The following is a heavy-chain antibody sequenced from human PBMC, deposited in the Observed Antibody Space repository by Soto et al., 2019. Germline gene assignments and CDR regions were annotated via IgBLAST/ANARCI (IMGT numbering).Heavy chain of an antibody. D-gene: IGHD3-22*01. V-gene: IGHV4-4*02. CDR2: ISRSGNT. CDR3: ASRGSSGPF. J-gene: IGHJ4*02. Sequence: TLSLTCAVSGGSITNTDWWTWVRPPPGMGLEWVGDISRSGNTNYNRSLEGRAAISLDKSRNQFYLILNSVTAAETAVYYCASRGSSGPFWGQGTLVTVSS. CDR1: GGSITNTDW.